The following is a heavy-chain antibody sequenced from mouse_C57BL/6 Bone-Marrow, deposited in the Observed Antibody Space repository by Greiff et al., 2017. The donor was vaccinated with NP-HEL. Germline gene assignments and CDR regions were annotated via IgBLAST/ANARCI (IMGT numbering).Heavy chain of an antibody. CDR2: IDPENGDT. Sequence: VQLKQSGAELVRPGASVKLSCTASGFNIKDDYMHWVKQRPEQGLEWIGWIDPENGDTEYASKFQGKATITADTSSNTAYLQLSSLTSEDTAVYYCTIYYYGSSSDYWGQGTTLTVSS. J-gene: IGHJ2*01. V-gene: IGHV14-4*01. CDR1: GFNIKDDY. CDR3: TIYYYGSSSDY. D-gene: IGHD1-1*01.